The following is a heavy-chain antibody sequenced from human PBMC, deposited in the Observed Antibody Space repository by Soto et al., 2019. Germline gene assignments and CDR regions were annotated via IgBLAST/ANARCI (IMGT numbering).Heavy chain of an antibody. CDR3: ARGSYYDSSGYTVDY. V-gene: IGHV1-69*06. CDR1: GGAFSSYA. D-gene: IGHD3-22*01. J-gene: IGHJ4*02. Sequence: SVKVSCKASGGAFSSYAISWVRPAPGQGLEWMGGIIPIFGTANYAQKFQGRVTITADKSTSTAYMELSSLRSEDTAVYYCARGSYYDSSGYTVDYWGQGTLVTVSS. CDR2: IIPIFGTA.